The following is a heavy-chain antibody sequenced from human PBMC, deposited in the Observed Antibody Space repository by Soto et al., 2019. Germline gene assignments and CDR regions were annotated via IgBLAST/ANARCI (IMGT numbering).Heavy chain of an antibody. CDR3: ARHVDSYGYDYYYGMDV. D-gene: IGHD5-18*01. J-gene: IGHJ6*02. CDR2: IYPGDSDT. CDR1: GYSFTSYW. Sequence: GESLKISCKGSGYSFTSYWIDCVRQMPGKGLEWMGIIYPGDSDTRYSPSFQGQVTISADKSISTAYLQWSSLKASDTAMYYCARHVDSYGYDYYYGMDVWGQGTTVTVSS. V-gene: IGHV5-51*01.